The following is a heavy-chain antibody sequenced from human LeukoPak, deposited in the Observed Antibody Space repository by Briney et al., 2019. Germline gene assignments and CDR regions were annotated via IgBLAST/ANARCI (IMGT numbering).Heavy chain of an antibody. Sequence: GSSVKVSCKASGGTFSSYAISWVRQAPGQGLEWMGRIIPILGIAIYAQKFQGRVTITADKSTSTAYMELSSLRSEDTAVYYCARGATSGVDYWGQGTLVTVSS. CDR1: GGTFSSYA. CDR3: ARGATSGVDY. J-gene: IGHJ4*02. CDR2: IIPILGIA. D-gene: IGHD1-26*01. V-gene: IGHV1-69*04.